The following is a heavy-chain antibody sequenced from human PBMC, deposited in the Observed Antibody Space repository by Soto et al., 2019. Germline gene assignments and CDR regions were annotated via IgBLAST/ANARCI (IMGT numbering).Heavy chain of an antibody. V-gene: IGHV4-59*01. CDR2: IYYSGST. CDR3: ARGGGYYAESQQASSWPRDYYYGMDV. D-gene: IGHD6-13*01. Sequence: SETLSLTCTVSGGSISSYYWSWIRQPPGKGLEWIGYIYYSGSTHYNPSLKSRVTISVDTSKNQFSLKLSSVTAADTAVYYCARGGGYYAESQQASSWPRDYYYGMDVWGQGTTVTVSS. J-gene: IGHJ6*02. CDR1: GGSISSYY.